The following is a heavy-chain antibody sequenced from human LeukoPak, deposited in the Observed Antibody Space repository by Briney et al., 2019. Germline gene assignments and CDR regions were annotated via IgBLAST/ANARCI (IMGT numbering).Heavy chain of an antibody. CDR3: ARQGDSSGYYYPSGFWPLNV. Sequence: KYGESLKISCKGSGYSFNNYWIGWVRQMPGKGLEWMGIIYPADSDTRYSPSFQGQVTISADKSISTAYLQWNNLKASDTAMYYCARQGDSSGYYYPSGFWPLNVWGQGTTVTVSS. D-gene: IGHD3-22*01. CDR2: IYPADSDT. CDR1: GYSFNNYW. J-gene: IGHJ6*02. V-gene: IGHV5-51*01.